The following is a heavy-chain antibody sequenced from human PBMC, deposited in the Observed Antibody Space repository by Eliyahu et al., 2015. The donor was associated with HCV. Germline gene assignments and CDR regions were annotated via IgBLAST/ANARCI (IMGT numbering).Heavy chain of an antibody. J-gene: IGHJ5*02. CDR2: ISGSGDRT. V-gene: IGHV3-23*04. Sequence: EVQLVESGGGLVQPAGSLRLSCAASGFSXSXFAMSWVCQAPGKGLEWVSAISGSGDRTFYADSVKGRFTISRDHSKNTLYLQMNSLRVQDTAVYYCEAYCNGGVCPNGGTWGPGTRVTVSS. D-gene: IGHD2-8*02. CDR3: EAYCNGGVCPNGGT. CDR1: GFSXSXFA.